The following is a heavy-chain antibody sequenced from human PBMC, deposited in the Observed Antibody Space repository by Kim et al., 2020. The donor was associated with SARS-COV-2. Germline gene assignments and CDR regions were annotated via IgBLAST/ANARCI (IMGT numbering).Heavy chain of an antibody. Sequence: GGSLRLSCAASGFTFDDYTMHWVRQAPGKGLEWVSLISWDGGSTYYADSVKGRFTISRDNSKNSLYLQMNSLRTEDTALYYCAKDSGVVTAIPAVLDYWGQGTLVTVSS. CDR2: ISWDGGST. CDR1: GFTFDDYT. D-gene: IGHD2-21*02. V-gene: IGHV3-43*01. CDR3: AKDSGVVTAIPAVLDY. J-gene: IGHJ4*02.